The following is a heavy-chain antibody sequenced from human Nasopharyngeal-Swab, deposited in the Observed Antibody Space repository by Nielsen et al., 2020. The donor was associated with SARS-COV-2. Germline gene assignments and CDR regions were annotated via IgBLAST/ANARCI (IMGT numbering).Heavy chain of an antibody. CDR2: IIPIFGTA. CDR1: GGTFSSYA. D-gene: IGHD2-2*01. J-gene: IGHJ6*02. Sequence: SVKVSCKASGGTFSSYAISWVRQAPGQGLEWMGGIIPIFGTANYAQKFQGRVTITADESTSTAYMELSSLRSEDTAVYYCARELYCSSTSCSPYYYYGMDVWGQGTTVTVSS. V-gene: IGHV1-69*13. CDR3: ARELYCSSTSCSPYYYYGMDV.